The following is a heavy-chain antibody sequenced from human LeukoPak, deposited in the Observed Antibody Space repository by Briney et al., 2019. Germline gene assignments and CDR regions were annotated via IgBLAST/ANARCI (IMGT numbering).Heavy chain of an antibody. J-gene: IGHJ4*02. D-gene: IGHD4-11*01. CDR2: ISWNSGSI. Sequence: GGSLRLSCAASGFTFDDYGMSWVRQAPGKGLEWVSGISWNSGSIGYADSVKGRFTISRDNAKNSLYLQMTSLRAEDTAVYYCARGFNYRDYWGQGTLVTVSS. CDR3: ARGFNYRDY. V-gene: IGHV3-20*04. CDR1: GFTFDDYG.